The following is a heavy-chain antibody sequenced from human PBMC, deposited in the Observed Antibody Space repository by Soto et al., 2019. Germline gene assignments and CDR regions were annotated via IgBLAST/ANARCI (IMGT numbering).Heavy chain of an antibody. J-gene: IGHJ4*02. V-gene: IGHV1-69*01. CDR2: IIPIYGTV. CDR3: AGALGLSGWYGGWDF. Sequence: QVQLVQSGAEVKKPGSSVKVSCKASGGTFISYGISWVRQAPGQGLEWMGGIIPIYGTVKYAQKFQGRLTITADDSTSTAYMELSSLRSEDTAVYYCAGALGLSGWYGGWDFWGQGILGSVSS. D-gene: IGHD6-19*01. CDR1: GGTFISYG.